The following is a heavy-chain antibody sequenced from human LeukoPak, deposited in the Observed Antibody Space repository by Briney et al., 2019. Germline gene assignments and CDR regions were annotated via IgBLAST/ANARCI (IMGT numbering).Heavy chain of an antibody. CDR3: AREGYGDPFDY. CDR1: EFTFGNYW. J-gene: IGHJ4*02. D-gene: IGHD4-17*01. Sequence: GGSLRLSCAASEFTFGNYWMSWVRQAPGMGLEWVANIKQDGREKYYVDSVKGRFTISRDNAENSLYLQMNSLRPEDTAVYYCAREGYGDPFDYWGQGTLVTVSS. CDR2: IKQDGREK. V-gene: IGHV3-7*01.